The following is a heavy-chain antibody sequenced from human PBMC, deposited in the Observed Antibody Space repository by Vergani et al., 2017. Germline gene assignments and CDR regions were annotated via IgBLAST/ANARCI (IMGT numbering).Heavy chain of an antibody. D-gene: IGHD3-16*01. J-gene: IGHJ3*02. CDR3: ARDANGGGRYRSFAFDI. V-gene: IGHV4-30-4*01. CDR2: IYYSGST. CDR1: GDSIRSGENY. Sequence: QVQLQEWGPGLVKPSQTLSLTCTVSGDSIRSGENYWSWFRQPPGKGLEWIGYIYYSGSTYYNSSLKSRVTISVDTSKNQFSLNLRSVTAADTAVYYCARDANGGGRYRSFAFDIWGQGAMVSVSS.